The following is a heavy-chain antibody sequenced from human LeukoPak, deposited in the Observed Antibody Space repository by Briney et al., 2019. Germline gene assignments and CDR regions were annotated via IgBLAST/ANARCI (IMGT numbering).Heavy chain of an antibody. Sequence: SETLSLTCTVSGGSISSSSHYWGWIRQPPGKGLEWIGSIYYSGSTYYNPSLKSRVTISVDTSKNQFSLKLSSVTAADTAVYYCVSPKKQQLVNFDYWGQGTLVTVSS. CDR3: VSPKKQQLVNFDY. CDR2: IYYSGST. V-gene: IGHV4-39*01. D-gene: IGHD6-13*01. J-gene: IGHJ4*02. CDR1: GGSISSSSHY.